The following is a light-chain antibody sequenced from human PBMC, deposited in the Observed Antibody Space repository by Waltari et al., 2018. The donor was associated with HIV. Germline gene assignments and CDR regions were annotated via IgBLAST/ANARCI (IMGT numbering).Light chain of an antibody. CDR1: QSVLYITNNKNY. CDR2: WAS. J-gene: IGKJ2*01. V-gene: IGKV4-1*01. CDR3: QQYYSTPDT. Sequence: DIVMTQSPDSLAVSLGARATINCKSSQSVLYITNNKNYLACDQQKPGQPPKLLIYWASTREAGVPDRFSGSGSGTDFTLTISSLQAEDVAVYYCQQYYSTPDTFGQGTKLEIK.